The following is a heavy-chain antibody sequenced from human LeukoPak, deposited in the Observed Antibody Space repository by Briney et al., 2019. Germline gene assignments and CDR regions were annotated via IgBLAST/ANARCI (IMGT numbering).Heavy chain of an antibody. J-gene: IGHJ6*02. CDR1: GFTFSSYG. D-gene: IGHD2-2*01. V-gene: IGHV3-33*01. CDR3: ARVPFLPSSKTDYYYYGMDV. CDR2: IWSGGSNT. Sequence: GRSLTLSCVASGFTFSSYGMHWVRQAPGKGLEWVALIWSGGSNTYYGESVKGRFTISRDNSENTLYLQMSSLRAEDTAIYYCARVPFLPSSKTDYYYYGMDVWGQGTTVTVSS.